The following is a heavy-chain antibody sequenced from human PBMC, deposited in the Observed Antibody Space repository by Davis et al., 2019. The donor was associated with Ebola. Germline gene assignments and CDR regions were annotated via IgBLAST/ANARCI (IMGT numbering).Heavy chain of an antibody. CDR2: IWYDGSNK. CDR3: ARSGDIVATVYYFDY. Sequence: PGGSLRLSCAASGFTFSSYGMHWVRQAPGKGLEWVAVIWYDGSNKYYADSVKGRFTISRDNSKNTLYLQMNSLRAEDTAVYYCARSGDIVATVYYFDYWGQGTLVTVSS. D-gene: IGHD5-12*01. J-gene: IGHJ4*02. V-gene: IGHV3-33*01. CDR1: GFTFSSYG.